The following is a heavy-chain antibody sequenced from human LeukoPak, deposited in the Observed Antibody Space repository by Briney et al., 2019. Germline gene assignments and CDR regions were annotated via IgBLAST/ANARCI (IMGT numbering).Heavy chain of an antibody. D-gene: IGHD3-16*01. CDR2: IKQDGNEK. J-gene: IGHJ4*02. V-gene: IGHV3-7*01. CDR3: ARGNRYYDYVWDFLSDY. Sequence: GGSLRLSCAASGFTFSRYWMSWVRQAPGKGLEWVANIKQDGNEKYYVDSAKGRFTISRDNAKNSLYLQMNSLRAEDTAVYYCARGNRYYDYVWDFLSDYWGQGTLVTVSS. CDR1: GFTFSRYW.